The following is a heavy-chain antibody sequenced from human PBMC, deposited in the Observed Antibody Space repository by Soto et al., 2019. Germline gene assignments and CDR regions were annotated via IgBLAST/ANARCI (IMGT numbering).Heavy chain of an antibody. D-gene: IGHD3-3*01. CDR1: GGSFSGYC. CDR2: INHSGST. Sequence: LSLTCAVYGGSFSGYCWGWIRQPPGKGLEGKGEINHSGSTNYNPSLKSRVTISVDTSKNQFSLKLSSVTAADTAVYYCARGHYDFWSGYLSGYYYYGMDVWGQGTTVTVSS. J-gene: IGHJ6*02. CDR3: ARGHYDFWSGYLSGYYYYGMDV. V-gene: IGHV4-34*01.